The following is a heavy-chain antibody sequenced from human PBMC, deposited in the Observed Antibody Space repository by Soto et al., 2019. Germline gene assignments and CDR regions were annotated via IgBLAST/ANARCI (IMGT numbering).Heavy chain of an antibody. D-gene: IGHD3-10*01. CDR2: INSDGTTT. CDR3: AKDDGFGELFYGMDV. J-gene: IGHJ6*02. V-gene: IGHV3-74*01. Sequence: GGSLRLSCSASGFTFSSYWMHWVRQAPGKGLEWVSVINSDGTTTRHADSVKGRFTISRDNSKNTLYLQMNSLRAEDTAVYYCAKDDGFGELFYGMDVWGQGTTVTVSS. CDR1: GFTFSSYW.